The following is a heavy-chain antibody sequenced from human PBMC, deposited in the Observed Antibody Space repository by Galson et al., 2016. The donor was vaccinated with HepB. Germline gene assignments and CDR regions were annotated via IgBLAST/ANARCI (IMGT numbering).Heavy chain of an antibody. Sequence: SLRLSCAASGFTFSNAWMSWVRQAPGKGLVWVSRINSDGSSTSYADSVKGRFTISRDNAKDTLYLQMNSLRAEDTAVYYCASSVAAAGNWFDPWGQGTLVTVSS. J-gene: IGHJ5*02. V-gene: IGHV3-74*01. CDR1: GFTFSNAW. CDR2: INSDGSST. D-gene: IGHD6-13*01. CDR3: ASSVAAAGNWFDP.